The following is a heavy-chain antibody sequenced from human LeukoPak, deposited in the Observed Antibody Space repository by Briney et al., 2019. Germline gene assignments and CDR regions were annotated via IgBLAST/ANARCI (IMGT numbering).Heavy chain of an antibody. V-gene: IGHV1-46*01. CDR2: INPSGGST. CDR1: GYTCTSYY. J-gene: IGHJ3*02. D-gene: IGHD3-3*01. Sequence: ASVKVSCKASGYTCTSYYMHWVRQAPGQGLEWMGIINPSGGSTSYAQKFQGRVTMTRDTSTSTVYMELSSLRSEDTAVYYCARDYDFWSGRDAFDIWGQGTMVTVSS. CDR3: ARDYDFWSGRDAFDI.